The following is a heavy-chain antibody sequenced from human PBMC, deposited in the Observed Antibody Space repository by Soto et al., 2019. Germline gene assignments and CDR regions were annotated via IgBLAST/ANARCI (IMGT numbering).Heavy chain of an antibody. Sequence: GGSLRLSCAASGFTFDDYAMHWVRQAPGKGLEWVSGISWNSGSIGYADSVKGRFTISRDNAKNSLYLQMNSLRAEDTALYYCAKDMVGGNSRNAFDIWGQGTMVTVSS. V-gene: IGHV3-9*01. CDR3: AKDMVGGNSRNAFDI. CDR1: GFTFDDYA. D-gene: IGHD2-21*02. J-gene: IGHJ3*02. CDR2: ISWNSGSI.